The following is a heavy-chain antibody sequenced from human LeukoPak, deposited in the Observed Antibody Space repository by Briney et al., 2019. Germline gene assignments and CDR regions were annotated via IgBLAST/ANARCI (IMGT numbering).Heavy chain of an antibody. CDR3: AKEATDSATIDY. CDR1: GFTFDDYT. J-gene: IGHJ4*02. Sequence: GGSLRLSCAASGFTFDDYTMHWVRQAPGKCLEWVSLISWDGGSTYYADSVKGRFTISRDNSRNSLYLQMNSLRAEDTALYYCAKEATDSATIDYWGQGTLVTVSS. V-gene: IGHV3-43*01. CDR2: ISWDGGST. D-gene: IGHD1-1*01.